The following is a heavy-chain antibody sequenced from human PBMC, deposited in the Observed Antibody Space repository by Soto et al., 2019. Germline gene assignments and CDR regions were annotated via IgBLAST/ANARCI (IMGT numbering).Heavy chain of an antibody. V-gene: IGHV4-39*01. CDR3: ARHSVPTYDDFWSGYHRPPYVGMDV. J-gene: IGHJ6*02. CDR1: GCSITSSSYY. D-gene: IGHD3-3*01. Sequence: SATLSLTCTFAGCSITSSSYYWGWLRKPPGKGLEWIGSIYYSGSTYYNPSLKSRVTISVDTSKNQFSLKLSSVTAADTAVYYCARHSVPTYDDFWSGYHRPPYVGMDVWGQGTTV. CDR2: IYYSGST.